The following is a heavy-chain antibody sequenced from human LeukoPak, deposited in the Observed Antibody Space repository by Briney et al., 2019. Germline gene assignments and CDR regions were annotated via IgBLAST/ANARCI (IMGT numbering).Heavy chain of an antibody. CDR1: GGSFSGYY. CDR3: ARVGGIVVVPAALGGWFDP. J-gene: IGHJ5*02. D-gene: IGHD2-2*01. CDR2: INHSGST. Sequence: PSETLSLTCAVYGGSFSGYYWSWIRQPPGKGLEWIGEINHSGSTNYNPSLKSRVTISVDTSKNQFSLKLSSVTAADTAVYYCARVGGIVVVPAALGGWFDPWGQGTLVTVSS. V-gene: IGHV4-34*01.